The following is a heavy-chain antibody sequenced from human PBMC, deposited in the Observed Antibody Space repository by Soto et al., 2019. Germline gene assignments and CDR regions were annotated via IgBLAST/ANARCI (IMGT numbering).Heavy chain of an antibody. CDR1: GYTFTHYG. Sequence: ASVKVSFKASGYTFTHYGISWLRQAPGHGLEWMGWRSGYSGDTNYAQQFQGRVTMTTDTSTNIAYMELMSLRPDDTAMYYCARVVEYSSSSAEDYFDFWGQGTLVTVSS. V-gene: IGHV1-18*01. D-gene: IGHD6-6*01. CDR2: RSGYSGDT. CDR3: ARVVEYSSSSAEDYFDF. J-gene: IGHJ4*02.